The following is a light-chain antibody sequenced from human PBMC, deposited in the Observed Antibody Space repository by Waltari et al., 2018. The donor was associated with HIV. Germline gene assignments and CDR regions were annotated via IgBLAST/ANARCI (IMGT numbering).Light chain of an antibody. CDR3: QQSETYPIT. J-gene: IGKJ5*01. Sequence: DIQLTQSPSFLSASVGDRVTITCRANVAISNYVVWYQQKSGTAPKLLIYGASTLQRGVPSRFSGSGSGTDFILTISSLQPEDFATYYCQQSETYPITFGQGTRLDIK. CDR1: VAISNY. V-gene: IGKV1-9*01. CDR2: GAS.